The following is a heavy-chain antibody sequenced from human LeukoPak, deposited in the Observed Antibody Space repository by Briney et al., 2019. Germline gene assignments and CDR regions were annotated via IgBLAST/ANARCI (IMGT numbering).Heavy chain of an antibody. V-gene: IGHV4-34*01. D-gene: IGHD2-15*01. CDR3: ARGPALGYCSGGSCAPPFDL. J-gene: IGHJ2*01. Sequence: NPSETLSLTCAVYGGSFSGYYWSWIRQPPGKGLEWIGEINHSGSTNYNPSLKSRVTISVDTSKNQFSLKLSSVTAADTAVYYCARGPALGYCSGGSCAPPFDLWGRGTLVTVSS. CDR2: INHSGST. CDR1: GGSFSGYY.